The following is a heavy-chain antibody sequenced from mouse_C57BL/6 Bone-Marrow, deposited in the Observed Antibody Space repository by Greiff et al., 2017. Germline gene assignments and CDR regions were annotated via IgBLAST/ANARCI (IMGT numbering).Heavy chain of an antibody. V-gene: IGHV1-81*01. J-gene: IGHJ2*01. D-gene: IGHD1-1*01. CDR3: ARSGDYDDFDY. CDR1: GYTFTSYG. CDR2: IYPRRGNT. Sequence: VQLQQSGAELAKPGASVKLSCKASGYTFTSYGISWVKQRTGQGLEWIGEIYPRRGNTYYNEKFKGKATLAADKSSSTAYMELRSLTSEDSAVYFCARSGDYDDFDYWGQGTTLTVSS.